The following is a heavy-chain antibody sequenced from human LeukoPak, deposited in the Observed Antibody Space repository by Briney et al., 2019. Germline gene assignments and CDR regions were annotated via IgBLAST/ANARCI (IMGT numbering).Heavy chain of an antibody. CDR3: AKGIEAAGPLDAFDI. Sequence: GGSLRLSFAASGFPFSSYAMSWVRQAPGKGLEWVSAISGSGGSTYYAASVKGRFTISRDNSKNTLYLQMNSLRAEDTAVYYCAKGIEAAGPLDAFDIWGQGTMVTVSS. V-gene: IGHV3-23*01. CDR1: GFPFSSYA. J-gene: IGHJ3*02. CDR2: ISGSGGST. D-gene: IGHD6-13*01.